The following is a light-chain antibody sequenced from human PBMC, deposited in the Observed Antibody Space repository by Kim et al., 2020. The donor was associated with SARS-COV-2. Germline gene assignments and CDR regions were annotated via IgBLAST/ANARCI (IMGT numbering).Light chain of an antibody. Sequence: VALGQTVRITCQGDSLRSYYATWYQQKPGQAPIVVIYGKNNRPSGIPDRFSGASSGDTASLTITGTQAGDEADYYCNSRGSNDNVLFGGGTQLTVL. J-gene: IGLJ2*01. CDR3: NSRGSNDNVL. V-gene: IGLV3-19*01. CDR1: SLRSYY. CDR2: GKN.